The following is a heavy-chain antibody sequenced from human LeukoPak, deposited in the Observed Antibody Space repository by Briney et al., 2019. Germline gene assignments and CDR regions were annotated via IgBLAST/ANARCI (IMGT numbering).Heavy chain of an antibody. CDR3: ARSKLLWFAED. V-gene: IGHV3-74*01. D-gene: IGHD3-10*01. J-gene: IGHJ4*02. Sequence: PGGSLRLSCAASGFTFSSYWMHWVRQAPGKGLVWVSRINSDGSSTSYADSVKGRFTISRDNAKNTLYLQMNSLRAEDTAVYYCARSKLLWFAEDWGQGTLVTVSS. CDR1: GFTFSSYW. CDR2: INSDGSST.